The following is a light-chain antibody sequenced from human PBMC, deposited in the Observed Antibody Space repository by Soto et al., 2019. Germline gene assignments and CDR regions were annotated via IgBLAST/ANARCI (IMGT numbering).Light chain of an antibody. CDR3: QQRSNWPPT. CDR1: QSVSSY. Sequence: EIVLTQSPATLSLSPGERATLSCRASQSVSSYLAWYQQKPGQAPRPLIYDASNRATGIPARFSGSGSWTDFTLTISSLEPEDFAVYYCQQRSNWPPTFGQGTKVDIK. CDR2: DAS. V-gene: IGKV3-11*01. J-gene: IGKJ1*01.